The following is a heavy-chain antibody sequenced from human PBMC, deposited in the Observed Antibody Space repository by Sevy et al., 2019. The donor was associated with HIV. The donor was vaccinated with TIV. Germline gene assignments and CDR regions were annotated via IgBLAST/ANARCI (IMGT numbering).Heavy chain of an antibody. CDR3: GGGGGGKRDYQPGYYYYGMDV. CDR2: ISSSSSTI. CDR1: GFTFSSYS. Sequence: GGSLRLSCAASGFTFSSYSMNWVRQAPGKGLEWVSYISSSSSTIYYADSVKGRFTISRDNAKNSLYLQMNSLRAEDPGGVCCGGGGGGKRDYQPGYYYYGMDVWGQGTTVTVSS. V-gene: IGHV3-48*01. J-gene: IGHJ6*02. D-gene: IGHD3-16*01.